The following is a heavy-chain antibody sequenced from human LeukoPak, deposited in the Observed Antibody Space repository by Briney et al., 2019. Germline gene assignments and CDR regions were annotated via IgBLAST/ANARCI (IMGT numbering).Heavy chain of an antibody. CDR3: ARVPSTVVTPLSDYYYYYGMDV. CDR2: IIPIFGTA. V-gene: IGHV1-69*13. J-gene: IGHJ6*02. D-gene: IGHD4-23*01. Sequence: SVKVSCKASGGTFSGYAISWVRQAPGQGLEWMGGIIPIFGTANYAQKFQGRVTITADESTSTAYMELSSLRSEDTAVYYCARVPSTVVTPLSDYYYYYGMDVWGQGTTVTVSS. CDR1: GGTFSGYA.